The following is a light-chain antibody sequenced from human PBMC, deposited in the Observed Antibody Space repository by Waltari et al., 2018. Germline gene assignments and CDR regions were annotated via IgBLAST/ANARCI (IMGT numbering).Light chain of an antibody. V-gene: IGLV2-14*01. CDR1: SSDVGGYDY. CDR3: TSYTSSGTLVV. CDR2: EVS. Sequence: QSALTQPASVSGSPGQSITISCTGTSSDVGGYDYVSWYQQHPGKAPKLMIYEVSNRPSGVSNRFAAPKSGNTASLTISGLQAEDEADYYCTSYTSSGTLVVFGGGTKLTVL. J-gene: IGLJ2*01.